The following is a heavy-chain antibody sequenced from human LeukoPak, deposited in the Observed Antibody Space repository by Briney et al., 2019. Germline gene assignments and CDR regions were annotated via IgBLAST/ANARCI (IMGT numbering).Heavy chain of an antibody. CDR1: GYTLTELS. CDR2: FDPEDGET. J-gene: IGHJ4*02. D-gene: IGHD6-19*01. Sequence: ASVKVSCKVSGYTLTELSMHWVRQAPGKGLEWMGGFDPEDGETIYAQKFQGRVTMTEDTSTDTAYMELSSLRSEDTAVYYCATRIAVAGLLGYYFDSWGQGTLVTVSS. V-gene: IGHV1-24*01. CDR3: ATRIAVAGLLGYYFDS.